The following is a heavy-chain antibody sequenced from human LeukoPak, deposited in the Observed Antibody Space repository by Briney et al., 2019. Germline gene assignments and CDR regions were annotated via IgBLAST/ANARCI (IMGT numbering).Heavy chain of an antibody. CDR2: ISETGDGT. CDR3: VKGGYTYAYGY. J-gene: IGHJ4*02. Sequence: GGSLRLSCAASGFIFSSYAMSWVRHAPRKGLEWVSAISETGDGTFYSDSAKGRFTISRDNSKNTLYLQMNSLRADDTAVYYCVKGGYTYAYGYWGQGTLATVSS. D-gene: IGHD5-18*01. V-gene: IGHV3-23*01. CDR1: GFIFSSYA.